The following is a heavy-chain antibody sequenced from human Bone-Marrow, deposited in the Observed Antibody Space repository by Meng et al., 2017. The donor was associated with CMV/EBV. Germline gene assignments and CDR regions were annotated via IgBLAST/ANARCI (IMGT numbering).Heavy chain of an antibody. D-gene: IGHD2-2*01. Sequence: GESLKISCVASGFRFASYAMNWVRQAPGKGLEWVSSIRGSGGTTSYADSVRGRFTISRDNSQNTLYLQMNSLRAEDTAVYYCAKGNVVIIPAATAYWGQGTMVTVSS. CDR3: AKGNVVIIPAATAY. J-gene: IGHJ4*02. V-gene: IGHV3-23*01. CDR2: IRGSGGTT. CDR1: GFRFASYA.